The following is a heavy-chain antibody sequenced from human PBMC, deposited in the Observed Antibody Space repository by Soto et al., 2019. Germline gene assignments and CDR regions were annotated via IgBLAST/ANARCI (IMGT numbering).Heavy chain of an antibody. CDR1: GGSISSGAYY. V-gene: IGHV4-30-4*01. CDR2: IYFTGST. CDR3: ARLSYYDSSAIAP. J-gene: IGHJ5*02. D-gene: IGHD3-22*01. Sequence: QVQLQESGPGLVKPSQTLSLTCTVSGGSISSGAYYWSWIRQPPGKGLEGIGCIYFTGSTYYNPSLGSRVTISVATSKNHFSLKLTSVTAADTAVYYCARLSYYDSSAIAPWGQGTLVSVSS.